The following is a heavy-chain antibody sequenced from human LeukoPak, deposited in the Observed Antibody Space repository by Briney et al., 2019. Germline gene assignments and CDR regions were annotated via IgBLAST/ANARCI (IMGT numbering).Heavy chain of an antibody. J-gene: IGHJ3*02. D-gene: IGHD3-10*01. CDR1: GYTLTELS. Sequence: ASVKVSCKVSGYTLTELSMHWVRQAPGKGLEWMEGFDPEDGETIYAQKFQGRVTMTEDTSTDTAYMELSSLRSEDTAVYYCATIYGLWFGEGDAFDIWGQGTMVTVSS. V-gene: IGHV1-24*01. CDR3: ATIYGLWFGEGDAFDI. CDR2: FDPEDGET.